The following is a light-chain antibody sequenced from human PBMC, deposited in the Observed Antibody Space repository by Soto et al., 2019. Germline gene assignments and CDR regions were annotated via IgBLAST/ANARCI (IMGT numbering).Light chain of an antibody. CDR2: GNS. CDR3: QSYDSSLSGSWV. J-gene: IGLJ3*02. CDR1: SSNIGAGYD. V-gene: IGLV1-40*01. Sequence: QSVMTQPPSVSGAPGQRVTISYTGSSSNIGAGYDVHWYQQLPGTAPKLLIYGNSNRPSGVPDRFSGSKSGTSASLAITGLRAEEEADYYCQSYDSSLSGSWVFGGGTKLTVL.